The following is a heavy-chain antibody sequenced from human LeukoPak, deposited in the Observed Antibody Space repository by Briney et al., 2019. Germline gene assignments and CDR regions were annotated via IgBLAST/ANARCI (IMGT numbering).Heavy chain of an antibody. V-gene: IGHV3-21*01. Sequence: PGGSLRLSCAASGFTFSSYEMNWVRQAPGKGLEWVSSLSSSSTYINYADSVKGRITISRDNANNLVYLQMNSLRAEDTAVYYCARSSGWPQYYGMDVWGQGTTVAVSS. CDR2: LSSSSTYI. CDR1: GFTFSSYE. CDR3: ARSSGWPQYYGMDV. J-gene: IGHJ6*02. D-gene: IGHD6-19*01.